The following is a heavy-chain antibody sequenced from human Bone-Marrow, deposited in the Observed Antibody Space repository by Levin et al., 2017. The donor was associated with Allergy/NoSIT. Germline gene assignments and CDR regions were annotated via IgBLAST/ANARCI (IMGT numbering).Heavy chain of an antibody. Sequence: GESLKISCAASGFTLSSYEMNWVRQAPGKGLEWISYISGSSSSMYYVDSVKGRFTISRDNAKNSLYLQMHSLRAEDTAVYFCARATSSWYPIDYWGQGTLVTVSS. D-gene: IGHD6-13*01. CDR1: GFTLSSYE. CDR2: ISGSSSSM. J-gene: IGHJ4*02. V-gene: IGHV3-48*03. CDR3: ARATSSWYPIDY.